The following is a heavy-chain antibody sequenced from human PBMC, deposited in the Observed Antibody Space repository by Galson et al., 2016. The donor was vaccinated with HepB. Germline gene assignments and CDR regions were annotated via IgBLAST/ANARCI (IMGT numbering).Heavy chain of an antibody. CDR1: GFSLGSYW. V-gene: IGHV3-7*04. J-gene: IGHJ2*01. CDR3: TREFDP. Sequence: SLRLSCAASGFSLGSYWMNWARQAPGKGLEWLANIKKDGSEINYVDSVKGRFTISRDNSKNSLFLQMNTLRVEDTAVYYCTREFDPWGRGTRVTVSS. CDR2: IKKDGSEI.